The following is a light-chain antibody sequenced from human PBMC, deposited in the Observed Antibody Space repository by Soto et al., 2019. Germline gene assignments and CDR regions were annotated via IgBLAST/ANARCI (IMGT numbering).Light chain of an antibody. CDR2: MNN. CDR3: VAWDDNLSSRV. CDR1: RSNIGSAI. Sequence: QSVLTQPPSLSGTPGQTVTISCIGSRSNIGSAIVHWYQQPPGTAPKHLIYMNNQRPSGVPDRFSGSKSGTSASLVITGLRPEDEADYYCVAWDDNLSSRVFGGGTQLPVL. J-gene: IGLJ3*02. V-gene: IGLV1-47*01.